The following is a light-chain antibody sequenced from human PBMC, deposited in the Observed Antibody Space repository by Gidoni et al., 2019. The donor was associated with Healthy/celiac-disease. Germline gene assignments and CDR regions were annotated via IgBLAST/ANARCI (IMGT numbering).Light chain of an antibody. CDR3: QQYNSYWT. V-gene: IGKV1-5*03. CDR2: TAS. CDR1: QSISSW. J-gene: IGKJ1*01. Sequence: DIQMTQSPSTLSASVGDRVTITCRASQSISSWLAWYQQKPGKAPKLLIYTASSLESGVPSRFSGSGSGTEFTLTISSLQPDDFATYYCQQYNSYWTCXQXTKVEIK.